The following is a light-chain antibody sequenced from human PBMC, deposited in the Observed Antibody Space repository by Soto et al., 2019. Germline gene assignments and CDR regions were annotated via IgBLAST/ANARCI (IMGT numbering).Light chain of an antibody. J-gene: IGKJ2*01. CDR2: KAS. CDR1: HSVNSW. Sequence: DIQLTQSPSTLSASVGDRVTITCRASHSVNSWLAWFQQKPGKAPKLLIYKASTLESGVPSRFSGSGSGTEFTLTISSLQPEDFATYYCLQHNSYPYIFGQGTKVDIK. CDR3: LQHNSYPYI. V-gene: IGKV1-5*03.